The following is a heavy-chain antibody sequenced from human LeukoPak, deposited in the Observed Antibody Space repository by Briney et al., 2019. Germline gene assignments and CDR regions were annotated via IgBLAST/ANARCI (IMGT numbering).Heavy chain of an antibody. D-gene: IGHD3-10*01. Sequence: SETLSLTCAVSGGSISSSNWWSWVRQPPGKGLEWIGEIYHSGSTNYNPSLKSRVTISVDKSKNQFSLKLSSVTAADTAVYYCARSHYGSGSYYNAYYYYGMDVWGQGTTVTVSS. V-gene: IGHV4-4*02. J-gene: IGHJ6*02. CDR1: GGSISSSNW. CDR3: ARSHYGSGSYYNAYYYYGMDV. CDR2: IYHSGST.